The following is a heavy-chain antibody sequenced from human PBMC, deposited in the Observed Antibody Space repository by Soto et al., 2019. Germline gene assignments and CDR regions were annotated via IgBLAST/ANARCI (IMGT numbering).Heavy chain of an antibody. CDR2: IYYSGST. CDR1: GGSVSSGSYY. V-gene: IGHV4-61*01. J-gene: IGHJ4*03. D-gene: IGHD1-1*01. CDR3: ASQKLDVPAYFDY. Sequence: PSETLSLTCAVSGGSVSSGSYYWSWIRQPPGKGLEWIGYIYYSGSTNYNPSLKSRVTISVDTSKNQFSLKLSSVTAADTAVYYCASQKLDVPAYFDYWGQGTTVTVSS.